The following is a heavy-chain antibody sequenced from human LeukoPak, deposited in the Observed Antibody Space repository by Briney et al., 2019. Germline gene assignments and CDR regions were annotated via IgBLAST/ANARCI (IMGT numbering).Heavy chain of an antibody. CDR1: GGTFSSYT. CDR3: AGGGSSGYPQDY. J-gene: IGHJ4*02. Sequence: ASVKVSCKASGGTFSSYTISWVRQAPGQGLEWMGRIIPILGIANYAQKFQGRVTITADKFTSTAYMELSSLRSEDTAVYYCAGGGSSGYPQDYWGQGTLVTVSS. D-gene: IGHD3-22*01. V-gene: IGHV1-69*02. CDR2: IIPILGIA.